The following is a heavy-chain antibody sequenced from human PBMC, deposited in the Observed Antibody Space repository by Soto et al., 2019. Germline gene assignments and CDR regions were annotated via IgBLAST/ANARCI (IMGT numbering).Heavy chain of an antibody. CDR1: GFTFSSYA. V-gene: IGHV3-23*01. CDR3: AKLGTMGVFDN. J-gene: IGHJ4*02. CDR2: ITFRGDNT. Sequence: HLGGSLRLSCAASGFTFSSYAMSWVRQAPGKGLEWLAGITFRGDNTYYADSVKGRFTLSRDNSRNRLDLQMNSLKVEDTALYYCAKLGTMGVFDNWGQGTLVTVSS. D-gene: IGHD1-26*01.